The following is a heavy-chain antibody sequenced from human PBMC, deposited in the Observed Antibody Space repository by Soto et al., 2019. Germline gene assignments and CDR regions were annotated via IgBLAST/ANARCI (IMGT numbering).Heavy chain of an antibody. V-gene: IGHV3-33*01. J-gene: IGHJ5*02. CDR1: GFTFSSYG. CDR2: IWYDGSNK. Sequence: PGESLKISCAASGFTFSSYGMHWVRQAPGKGLEWVAVIWYDGSNKYYADSVKGRFTISRDNSKNTLYLQMNSLRAEDTAVYYCARDLTPFEATDWFDPWGQGTLVTVSS. D-gene: IGHD4-4*01. CDR3: ARDLTPFEATDWFDP.